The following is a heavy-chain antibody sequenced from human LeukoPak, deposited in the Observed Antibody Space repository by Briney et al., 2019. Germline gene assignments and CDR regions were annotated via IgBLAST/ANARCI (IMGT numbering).Heavy chain of an antibody. CDR1: GGSISSGDYY. D-gene: IGHD2/OR15-2a*01. Sequence: SQTLSLTCTVSGGSISSGDYYWSWIRQPPGKGLEWIGYISHSGSTNYSPSLKSRVTISLDTSKNQFSLKLSSVTAADTAVYYCAGHHPRNTVDFWGQGTLVTVSS. CDR2: ISHSGST. CDR3: AGHHPRNTVDF. V-gene: IGHV4-30-4*01. J-gene: IGHJ4*02.